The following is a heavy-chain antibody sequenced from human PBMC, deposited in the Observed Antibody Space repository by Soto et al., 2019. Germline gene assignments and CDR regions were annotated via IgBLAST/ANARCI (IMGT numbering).Heavy chain of an antibody. CDR3: ARSQGSSTSLEIYYYYYYGMDV. CDR2: IIPIPGTA. Sequence: QVQLVQSGAEVKKPGSSVKVSCKASVGTFSSYAISWVRQAPGQGLEWMGGIIPIPGTANYAQKFQGRVTITADESTSTAYMELSSRRSEDTAVYYCARSQGSSTSLEIYYYYYYGMDVWGQGTTVTVSS. CDR1: VGTFSSYA. J-gene: IGHJ6*02. D-gene: IGHD2-2*01. V-gene: IGHV1-69*01.